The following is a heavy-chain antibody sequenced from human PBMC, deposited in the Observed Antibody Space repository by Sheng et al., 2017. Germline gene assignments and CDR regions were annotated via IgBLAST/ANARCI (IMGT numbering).Heavy chain of an antibody. CDR1: GFTVSSNY. D-gene: IGHD2-2*01. CDR3: ARVDSGAAAPPGAFDI. J-gene: IGHJ3*02. V-gene: IGHV3-53*02. Sequence: EVQLVETGGGLIQPGGSLRLSCAASGFTVSSNYMSWVRQAPGKGLEWVSVIYSGGSTYYADSVKGRFTISRDNSKNTLYLQMNSLRAEDTAVYYCARVDSGAAAPPGAFDIWGQGTMVTVSS. CDR2: IYSGGST.